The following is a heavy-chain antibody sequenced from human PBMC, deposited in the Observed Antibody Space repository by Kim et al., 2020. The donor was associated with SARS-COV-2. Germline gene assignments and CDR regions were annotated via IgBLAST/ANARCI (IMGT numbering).Heavy chain of an antibody. V-gene: IGHV3-21*01. CDR1: GFTFSSYS. CDR2: ISSSSSYI. Sequence: GGSLRLSCAASGFTFSSYSMNWVRQAPGKGLEWVSSISSSSSYIYYADSVKGRFTISRDNAKNSLYLQMNSLRAEDTAVYYCARDLANYYDSSGYYPTWGQGTLVTVSS. J-gene: IGHJ5*02. D-gene: IGHD3-22*01. CDR3: ARDLANYYDSSGYYPT.